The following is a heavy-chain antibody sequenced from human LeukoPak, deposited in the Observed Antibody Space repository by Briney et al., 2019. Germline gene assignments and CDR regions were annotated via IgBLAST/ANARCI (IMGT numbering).Heavy chain of an antibody. CDR1: GFGFSTFK. J-gene: IGHJ4*02. CDR2: IRFDGSNK. V-gene: IGHV3-30*02. CDR3: AKVRTIAATATFDY. D-gene: IGHD6-13*01. Sequence: GGSLRLSCAASGFGFSTFKMNWVRQTPGKGLEWVAFIRFDGSNKYYADSVKGRFTISRDISKNTLYLQMNSLRAEDTALYYCAKVRTIAATATFDYWGQGTLVTVSS.